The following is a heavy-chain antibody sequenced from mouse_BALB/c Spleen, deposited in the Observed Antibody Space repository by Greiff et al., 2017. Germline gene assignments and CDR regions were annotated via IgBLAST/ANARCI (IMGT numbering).Heavy chain of an antibody. CDR1: GFAFSSYD. V-gene: IGHV5-12-1*01. CDR2: ISSGGGST. D-gene: IGHD2-1*01. Sequence: DVHLVESGGGLVKPGGSLKLSCAASGFAFSSYDMSWVRQTPEKRLEWVAYISSGGGSTYYPDTVKGRFTISRDNAKNTLYLQMSSLKSEDTAMYYCARRSYGNYYAMDYWGQGTSVTVSS. J-gene: IGHJ4*01. CDR3: ARRSYGNYYAMDY.